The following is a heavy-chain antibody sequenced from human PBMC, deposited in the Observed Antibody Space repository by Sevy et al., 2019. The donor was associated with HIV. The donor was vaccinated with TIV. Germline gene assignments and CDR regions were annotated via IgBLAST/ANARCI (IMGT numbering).Heavy chain of an antibody. CDR2: IYYTGST. CDR3: ARPEGLQLNYAMDV. D-gene: IGHD3-3*01. J-gene: IGHJ6*02. Sequence: SETLSLTCTVSGVSISSSSYYWNWIRQPPGKGLEWIGSIYYTGSTYYKPSLKSRVTISKDTSKNQFSLKLTSVTAADTAVYYCARPEGLQLNYAMDVWGQGTTVTVSS. V-gene: IGHV4-39*01. CDR1: GVSISSSSYY.